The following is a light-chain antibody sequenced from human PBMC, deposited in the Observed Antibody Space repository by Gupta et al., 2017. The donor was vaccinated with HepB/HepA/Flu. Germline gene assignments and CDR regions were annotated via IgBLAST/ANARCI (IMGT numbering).Light chain of an antibody. Sequence: EVVLTQSPATLSLSPRERATLSCRASQSISSYLAWYQQRPGQHPRLPIYDASHRATGIPARFSGSGSGTDFTLTISSLEPEDFAIYYCQQHGNWPPITFGQGTRLEIK. CDR3: QQHGNWPPIT. CDR2: DAS. V-gene: IGKV3-11*01. CDR1: QSISSY. J-gene: IGKJ5*01.